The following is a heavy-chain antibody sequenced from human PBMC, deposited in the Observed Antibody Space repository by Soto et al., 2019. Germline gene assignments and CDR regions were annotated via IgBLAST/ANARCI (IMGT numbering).Heavy chain of an antibody. J-gene: IGHJ4*02. CDR1: GYTFTSYA. CDR2: INAGNGNT. CDR3: ARVKAVAGGLDY. Sequence: ASVKVSCKASGYTFTSYAMHWVRQAPGQRLEWMGWINAGNGNTKYSQKFQGRVTITRDTSASTAYMELSSLRSEDTAVYYCARVKAVAGGLDYWGQGTLVTVS. D-gene: IGHD6-19*01. V-gene: IGHV1-3*01.